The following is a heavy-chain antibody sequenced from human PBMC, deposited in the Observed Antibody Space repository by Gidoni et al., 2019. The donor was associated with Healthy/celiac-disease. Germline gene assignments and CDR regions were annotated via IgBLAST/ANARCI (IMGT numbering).Heavy chain of an antibody. Sequence: GNTKYSQKFQGRVTITRDTSASTAYMELSSLRSEDTAVYYCASHDYGDYERLDYWGQGTLVTVSS. CDR3: ASHDYGDYERLDY. CDR2: GNT. V-gene: IGHV1-3*01. D-gene: IGHD4-17*01. J-gene: IGHJ4*02.